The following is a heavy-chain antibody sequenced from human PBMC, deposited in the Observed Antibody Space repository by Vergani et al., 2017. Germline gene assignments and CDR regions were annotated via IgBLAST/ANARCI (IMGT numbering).Heavy chain of an antibody. J-gene: IGHJ4*02. CDR3: AKDYDSSGYYYFDY. CDR1: GFTFSNAW. D-gene: IGHD3-22*01. Sequence: EVQLVESGGGLVKPGGSLRLSCAASGFTFSNAWMSWVRQAPGKGLEWVGRIKSKTDGGTTDYAAPVKGRFTISRDDSKNTLYLQMNSLRAEDTAVYYCAKDYDSSGYYYFDYWGQGTLVTVSS. CDR2: IKSKTDGGTT. V-gene: IGHV3-15*01.